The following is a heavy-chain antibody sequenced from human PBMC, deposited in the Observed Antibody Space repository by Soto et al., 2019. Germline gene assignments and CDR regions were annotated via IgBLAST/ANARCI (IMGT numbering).Heavy chain of an antibody. V-gene: IGHV1-2*04. CDR2: INPNSGGT. J-gene: IGHJ5*02. Sequence: ASVKVSCKASGYTFTGYYMHWVRQAPGQGLEWMGWINPNSGGTNYAQKFQGWVTMTRDTSISTAYMELSRLRSDDTAVYYCARDPGPGYSSGWPANWFDPWGQGTLVTVSS. CDR3: ARDPGPGYSSGWPANWFDP. CDR1: GYTFTGYY. D-gene: IGHD6-19*01.